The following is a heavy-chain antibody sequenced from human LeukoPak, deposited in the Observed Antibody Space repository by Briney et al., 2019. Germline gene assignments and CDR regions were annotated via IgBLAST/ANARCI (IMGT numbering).Heavy chain of an antibody. J-gene: IGHJ4*02. CDR3: AKVPTSGFGELLFDY. CDR2: ITSSSTYT. Sequence: GGSLRLSCAASGFPFSSYNMNWVRQTPGKGLEWVSSITSSSTYTFYADSVKGRFTISRDNARNSLYLQMNSLRAEDTAVYYCAKVPTSGFGELLFDYWGQGTLVTVSS. D-gene: IGHD3-10*01. CDR1: GFPFSSYN. V-gene: IGHV3-21*04.